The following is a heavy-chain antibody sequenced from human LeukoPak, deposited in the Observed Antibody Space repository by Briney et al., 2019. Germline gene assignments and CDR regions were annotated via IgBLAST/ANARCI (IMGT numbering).Heavy chain of an antibody. Sequence: GGSLRLSCAASGFTFSDYYMTWIRQAPGKGLEWVSYISSGGTTIYYADSVKGRFTISRDNAKNSLYLQMNSLRAEDTAVYYCARDTEKTVAGTFDYWGQGILVTVSS. V-gene: IGHV3-11*04. J-gene: IGHJ4*02. CDR3: ARDTEKTVAGTFDY. CDR2: ISSGGTTI. CDR1: GFTFSDYY. D-gene: IGHD6-19*01.